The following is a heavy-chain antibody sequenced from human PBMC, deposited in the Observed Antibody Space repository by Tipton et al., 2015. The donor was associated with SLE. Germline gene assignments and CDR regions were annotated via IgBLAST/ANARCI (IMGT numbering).Heavy chain of an antibody. CDR2: FYTSGST. CDR1: GGSVSSASYY. V-gene: IGHV4-61*02. J-gene: IGHJ6*03. Sequence: TLSLTCTVSGGSVSSASYYWSWIRQPAGKGLEWIGRFYTSGSTKYNPSLKSRVTISEDTSKNQFSLKLSSVTAADTAVYYCAMAARPYYYMDVWGKGTTVTVS. D-gene: IGHD6-6*01. CDR3: AMAARPYYYMDV.